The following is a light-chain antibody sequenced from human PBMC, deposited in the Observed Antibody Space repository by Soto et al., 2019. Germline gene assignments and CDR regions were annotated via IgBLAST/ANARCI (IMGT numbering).Light chain of an antibody. CDR2: TND. V-gene: IGLV1-44*01. J-gene: IGLJ3*02. Sequence: QSVLTQPPSASGTPGQRVTISCSGSSSNIGKNAVNWYQQLPGTAPKLLIYTNDQRPSGVPDRFSGSKSGTSASLAISGLQSEDEADYYCAAWDDSLNCPVFGGGTKLTVL. CDR1: SSNIGKNA. CDR3: AAWDDSLNCPV.